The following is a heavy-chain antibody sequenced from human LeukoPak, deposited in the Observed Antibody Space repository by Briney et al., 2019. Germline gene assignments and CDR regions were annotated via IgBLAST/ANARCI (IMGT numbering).Heavy chain of an antibody. CDR1: GYSFNTYW. Sequence: GESLKISCKGSGYSFNTYWIAWVRQMPGKGLEWMGSIYPGDSDTRYSPSFEGQVTISADKSISTAYLQWSSLKASDTAMYYCARTGGYSGQGDYWGQGTLVTVSS. CDR3: ARTGGYSGQGDY. CDR2: IYPGDSDT. V-gene: IGHV5-51*01. D-gene: IGHD5-12*01. J-gene: IGHJ4*02.